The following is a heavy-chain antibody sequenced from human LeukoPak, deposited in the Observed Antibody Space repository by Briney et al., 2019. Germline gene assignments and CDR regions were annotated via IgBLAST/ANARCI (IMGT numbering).Heavy chain of an antibody. CDR2: IWFDGTNK. D-gene: IGHD3-3*01. Sequence: GRSLRLSCAASGFTLSSYSMHWVRQAPGKGLEWVAVIWFDGTNKYYRDSVKGRFTISSDNSKNTLYLQMNSLRAEDTAVYYCARGGYDLWSGYRIDYWGQGTLVTVSS. CDR1: GFTLSSYS. J-gene: IGHJ4*02. CDR3: ARGGYDLWSGYRIDY. V-gene: IGHV3-33*01.